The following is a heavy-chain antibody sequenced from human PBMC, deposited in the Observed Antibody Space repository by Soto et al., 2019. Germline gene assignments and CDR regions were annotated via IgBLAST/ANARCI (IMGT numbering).Heavy chain of an antibody. V-gene: IGHV4-34*01. D-gene: IGHD3-10*01. CDR3: ACMVRGVSKYYYYGMDV. J-gene: IGHJ6*02. CDR2: INHSGST. CDR1: GGSFSGYY. Sequence: SETLSLTCAFYGGSFSGYYWSLIRQPPGKGLEWIGEINHSGSTNYNPSLKSRVTISVDTSKNQFSLKLSSVTAADTAVYYCACMVRGVSKYYYYGMDVWGQGTTVTVSS.